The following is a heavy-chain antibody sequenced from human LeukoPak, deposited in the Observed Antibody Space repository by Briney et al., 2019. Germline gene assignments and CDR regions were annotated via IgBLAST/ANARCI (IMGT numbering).Heavy chain of an antibody. CDR1: GYTFTSYA. V-gene: IGHV1-3*01. CDR3: ATEIVVDTERLKRYYGMDV. J-gene: IGHJ6*02. CDR2: INAGNGNT. D-gene: IGHD2-2*01. Sequence: GASVKVSCKASGYTFTSYAMHWVRQAPGQRLEWMGWINAGNGNTKYSQKFQGRVTITRDTSASTAYMELSSLRSEDTAVYYCATEIVVDTERLKRYYGMDVWGQGTTVTVSS.